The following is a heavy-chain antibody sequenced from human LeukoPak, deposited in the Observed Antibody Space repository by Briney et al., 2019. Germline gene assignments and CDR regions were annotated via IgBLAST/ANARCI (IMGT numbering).Heavy chain of an antibody. CDR3: ARVGSGYYYSTFPDY. CDR1: GYTFTGYY. V-gene: IGHV1-2*02. J-gene: IGHJ4*02. D-gene: IGHD3-22*01. CDR2: INPNSGGT. Sequence: ASVKVSCKASGYTFTGYYMHWVRQAPGQGLEWMGWINPNSGGTNYAQKFQGRVTMTRDTSISTAYMELSWLRSDDTAVYYCARVGSGYYYSTFPDYWDQGTLVTVSS.